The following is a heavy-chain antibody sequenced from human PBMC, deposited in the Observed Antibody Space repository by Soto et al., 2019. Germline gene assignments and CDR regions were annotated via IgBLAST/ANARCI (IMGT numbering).Heavy chain of an antibody. CDR2: ISAYNGNT. D-gene: IGHD2-15*01. V-gene: IGHV1-18*01. CDR1: GYTFTSYG. J-gene: IGHJ6*03. Sequence: ASVKVACKASGYTFTSYGISWVRQAPGQGLEWMGWISAYNGNTNYAQKLQGRVTMTTDTSTSTAYMELRSLRSDDTAVYYCARVPPLGIVEVVAATPLDYYYYMDVWGKGTTVTVSS. CDR3: ARVPPLGIVEVVAATPLDYYYYMDV.